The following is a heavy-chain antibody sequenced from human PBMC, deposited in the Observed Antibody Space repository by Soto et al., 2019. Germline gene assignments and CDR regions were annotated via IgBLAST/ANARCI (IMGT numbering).Heavy chain of an antibody. D-gene: IGHD6-25*01. CDR3: AVEDSTGHCFDP. Sequence: PSETLSLTCTVSGGSISSSDFYWGWLRQTPGKGLEFIGSMYYSGTTYYNPSHKSRVTISVDTSKNQFTLKLISVTAADTAVYYCAVEDSTGHCFDPWGEGALVTVSS. CDR1: GGSISSSDFY. V-gene: IGHV4-39*01. J-gene: IGHJ5*02. CDR2: MYYSGTT.